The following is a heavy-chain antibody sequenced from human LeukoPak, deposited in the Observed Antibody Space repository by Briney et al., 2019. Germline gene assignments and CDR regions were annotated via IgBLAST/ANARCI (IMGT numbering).Heavy chain of an antibody. CDR3: ARAGHWGSDYYDSSGYPDAFDI. CDR1: GVSISSHNW. CDR2: IYHSGRT. D-gene: IGHD3-22*01. Sequence: SETLSLTCGVSGVSISSHNWWSWVRQSPGKGLEWIGEIYHSGRTDYNPSLRSRVTISLDKSKNQFSLKLTSVTAADTAVYFCARAGHWGSDYYDSSGYPDAFDIWGQGTMATVSS. V-gene: IGHV4-4*02. J-gene: IGHJ3*02.